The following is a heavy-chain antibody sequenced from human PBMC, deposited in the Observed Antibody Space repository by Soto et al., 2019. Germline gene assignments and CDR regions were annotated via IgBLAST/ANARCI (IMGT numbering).Heavy chain of an antibody. V-gene: IGHV6-1*01. CDR2: TYYRSKWYN. CDR1: GHRVSSNSAA. CDR3: ARDQLVRGWFDP. J-gene: IGHJ5*02. D-gene: IGHD6-13*01. Sequence: SQTHALTCAISGHRVSSNSAAWNSISQSPSRGLERLGRTYYRSKWYNDYAVSVKSRITINPDTSKNQFSLQLNSVTPEDTAVYYCARDQLVRGWFDPRGQGTLVTVSS.